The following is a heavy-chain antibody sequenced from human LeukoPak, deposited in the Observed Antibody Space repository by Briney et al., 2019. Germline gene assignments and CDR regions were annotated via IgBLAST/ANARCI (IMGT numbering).Heavy chain of an antibody. CDR1: GFTFSSHW. J-gene: IGHJ4*02. CDR3: ARGDLGRGWTFAC. CDR2: INQDGSEK. Sequence: GGSLRLSCAAPGFTFSSHWMTWVRQAPGKGLEWLANINQDGSEKYYVDSVKGRFTISRDNTKNSLYLQMNSLRAEDTTVYYCARGDLGRGWTFACWGQGTLVTVSS. D-gene: IGHD6-19*01. V-gene: IGHV3-7*01.